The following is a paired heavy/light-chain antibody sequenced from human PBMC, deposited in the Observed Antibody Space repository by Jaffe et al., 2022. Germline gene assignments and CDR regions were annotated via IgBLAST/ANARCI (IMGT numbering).Light chain of an antibody. CDR1: QGISNY. J-gene: IGKJ1*01. Sequence: DIQMTQSPSSLSASVGDRVTITCRASQGISNYLAWYQQKPGKVPKLLIYGASTLQSGVPSRFSGSGSGTDFTLTISSLQPEDVATYYCQKYNSAPWTFGQGTKVEIK. V-gene: IGKV1-27*01. CDR3: QKYNSAPWT. CDR2: GAS.
Heavy chain of an antibody. D-gene: IGHD6-25*01. CDR3: ASHSGRVSAFDI. V-gene: IGHV5-51*03. CDR2: IYPSDSDT. CDR1: AYRFTTYW. Sequence: EEQLVQSGAEVKKPGESLKISCKGSAYRFTTYWIGWVRQMPGKGLEWMGIIYPSDSDTRYSPSFQGQVTISADKSITTTYLQWTSLKPSDTAMYYCASHSGRVSAFDIWGQGTMVTVSS. J-gene: IGHJ3*02.